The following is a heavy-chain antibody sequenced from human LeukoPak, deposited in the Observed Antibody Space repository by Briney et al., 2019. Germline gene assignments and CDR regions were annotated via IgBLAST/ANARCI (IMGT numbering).Heavy chain of an antibody. CDR1: GYTFTDYY. Sequence: ASVKVSCKASGYTFTDYYMHWVRQAPGQGLEWMGLINPNSGGTNYAQKFQGRVTMTRDTSINTAYMELRSDDTAVYYCARGAHSGNYFLIDYWGQGTLVTVSS. V-gene: IGHV1-2*02. D-gene: IGHD1-26*01. J-gene: IGHJ4*02. CDR3: ARGAHSGNYFLIDY. CDR2: INPNSGGT.